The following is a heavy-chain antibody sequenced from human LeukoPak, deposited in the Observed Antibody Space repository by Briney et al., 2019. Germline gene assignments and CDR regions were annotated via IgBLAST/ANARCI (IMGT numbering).Heavy chain of an antibody. CDR3: VTPRSWELSDVAV. D-gene: IGHD1-26*01. J-gene: IGHJ6*04. V-gene: IGHV4-38-2*02. CDR1: GYSISTNHY. Sequence: PSETLSLTCTVSGYSISTNHYWAWIRQSPGTGLEWIGSVYHNGETYYNPSLKSRVIISVDTSKNEFSLRLTSVTAADTAVFYCVTPRSWELSDVAVWGKGTTVIVSS. CDR2: VYHNGET.